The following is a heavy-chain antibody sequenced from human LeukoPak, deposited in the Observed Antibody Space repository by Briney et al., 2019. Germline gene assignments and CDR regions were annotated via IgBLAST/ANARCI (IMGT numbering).Heavy chain of an antibody. CDR2: INHSGST. D-gene: IGHD6-13*01. Sequence: SETLSLTCAVYGGSFSGYYWSWIRQPPGKGLEWIGEINHSGSTNYNPSLKSRVTISVDTSKNQFSLKLSPVTAADTAVYYCARGQRVFGQLVPKAGWFDPWGQGTLVTVSS. CDR1: GGSFSGYY. V-gene: IGHV4-34*01. CDR3: ARGQRVFGQLVPKAGWFDP. J-gene: IGHJ5*02.